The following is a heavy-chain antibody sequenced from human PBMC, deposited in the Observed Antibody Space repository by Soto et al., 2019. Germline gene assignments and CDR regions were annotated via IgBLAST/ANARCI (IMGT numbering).Heavy chain of an antibody. J-gene: IGHJ4*02. CDR2: MNPDSGHA. CDR1: GYTFTNSD. D-gene: IGHD2-15*01. V-gene: IGHV1-8*01. Sequence: QVQLVQSGAEVKKPGASVKVSCKASGYTFTNSDINWVRQAPGQGLEWMGWMNPDSGHAAYAQKLQGRVTLTPTTSTSTVYMEMRSLGSEDTAVYYCVRRRHCSGGTCYYGLDNWGQGTLVTVSS. CDR3: VRRRHCSGGTCYYGLDN.